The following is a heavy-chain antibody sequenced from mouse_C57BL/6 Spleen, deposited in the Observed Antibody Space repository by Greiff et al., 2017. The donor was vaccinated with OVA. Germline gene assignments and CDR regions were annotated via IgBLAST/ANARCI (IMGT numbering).Heavy chain of an antibody. D-gene: IGHD2-5*01. J-gene: IGHJ4*01. CDR1: GYTFTSYG. CDR3: ARYYSNYGAMDY. CDR2: IYPRSGNT. Sequence: QVQLQQSGAELARPGASVKLSCKASGYTFTSYGISWVKQRTGQGLEWIGEIYPRSGNTYYNEKFKGKATLTADKSSSTAYMELRLLTSEDSAVYFCARYYSNYGAMDYWGQGTSVTVSS. V-gene: IGHV1-81*01.